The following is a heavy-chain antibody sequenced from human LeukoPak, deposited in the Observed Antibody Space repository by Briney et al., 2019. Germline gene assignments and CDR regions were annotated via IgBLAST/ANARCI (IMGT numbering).Heavy chain of an antibody. Sequence: GESLKISCKGSGYSFSKYWIGWVRQMPGKGLEWMGIIYPGDSDTKYSPSFQGQVTISADTSTSTAYLQWSSLKASDTAMYYCARLEQLWLGQYWGQGTLVSVSS. D-gene: IGHD5-18*01. J-gene: IGHJ4*02. V-gene: IGHV5-51*01. CDR3: ARLEQLWLGQY. CDR2: IYPGDSDT. CDR1: GYSFSKYW.